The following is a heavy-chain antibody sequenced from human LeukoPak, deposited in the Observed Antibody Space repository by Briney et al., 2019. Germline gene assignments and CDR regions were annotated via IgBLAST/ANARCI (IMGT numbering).Heavy chain of an antibody. CDR3: AKDQGIRDFWSGYYFDY. CDR2: ISGSGGST. V-gene: IGHV3-23*01. Sequence: GGSLRLSCAASGFIFSSYAMSWVRQAPGKGLEWVSAISGSGGSTYYADSVKGRFTISRDNSKNTLYLQMNSLRAEDTAVYYCAKDQGIRDFWSGYYFDYWGQGTLVTVSS. J-gene: IGHJ4*02. CDR1: GFIFSSYA. D-gene: IGHD3-3*01.